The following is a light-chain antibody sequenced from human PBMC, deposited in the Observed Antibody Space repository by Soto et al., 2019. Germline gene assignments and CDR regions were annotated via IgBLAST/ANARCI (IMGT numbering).Light chain of an antibody. CDR2: AAS. V-gene: IGKV3D-20*02. CDR1: QGVSRSY. Sequence: EIVLTQSPGTLSLSPGERATLFCRASQGVSRSYFAWYQQKPGQAPRLLIYAASSRATGVPDRFSGSGSGTDFTLTISSLEPEDFAVYYCQQRSNWPALTFGGGTKVELK. J-gene: IGKJ4*01. CDR3: QQRSNWPALT.